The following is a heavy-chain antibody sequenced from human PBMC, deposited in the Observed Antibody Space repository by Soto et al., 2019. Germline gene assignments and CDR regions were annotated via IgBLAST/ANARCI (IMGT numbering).Heavy chain of an antibody. CDR1: GFTFSTYS. CDR2: ISSGSGSI. D-gene: IGHD6-25*01. Sequence: EVQLVESGGGLVQPGGSLRLSCAASGFTFSTYSMNWVRQAPGKGLEWVSYISSGSGSIYYADSVKGRFTISRDNAKNSLYLQMNSLRAEDTAVYYWERAGATSSPDFWGQGTLVTVSS. V-gene: IGHV3-48*01. J-gene: IGHJ4*02. CDR3: ERAGATSSPDF.